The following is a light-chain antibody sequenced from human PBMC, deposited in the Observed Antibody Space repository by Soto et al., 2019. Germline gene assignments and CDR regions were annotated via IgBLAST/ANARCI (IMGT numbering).Light chain of an antibody. CDR3: QQFDDSVT. CDR1: HSVSRTY. J-gene: IGKJ5*01. V-gene: IGKV3-20*01. CDR2: GTS. Sequence: EIVLTQSPGTLSLSPGEGATLSSWASHSVSRTYLAWYQQKPGQAPRLLIYGTSDRATGTPDRFSGSGSGTDFTLTISRLEPEDSAVYYCQQFDDSVTFGQGTRL.